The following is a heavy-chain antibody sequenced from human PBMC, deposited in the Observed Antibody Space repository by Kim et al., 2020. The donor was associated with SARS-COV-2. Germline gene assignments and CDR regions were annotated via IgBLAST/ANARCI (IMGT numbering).Heavy chain of an antibody. J-gene: IGHJ6*02. V-gene: IGHV3-30*18. Sequence: GGSLRLSCAASGFTFSSYGMHWVRQAPGKGLEWVAVISYDGSNKYYADSVKGRFTISRDNSKNTLYLQMNSLRAEDTAVYYCAKDLLAGYYYYYGMDVWGQGTTVTVSS. CDR3: AKDLLAGYYYYYGMDV. D-gene: IGHD2-15*01. CDR1: GFTFSSYG. CDR2: ISYDGSNK.